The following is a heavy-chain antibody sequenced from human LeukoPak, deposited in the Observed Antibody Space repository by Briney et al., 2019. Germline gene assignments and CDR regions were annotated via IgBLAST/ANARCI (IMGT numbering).Heavy chain of an antibody. D-gene: IGHD2-15*01. CDR3: AKVSDCSGGSCYLFDY. V-gene: IGHV3-53*01. CDR2: IYSGGST. CDR1: GFTVSSNY. Sequence: GGSLRLSCAASGFTVSSNYMSWVRQAPGKGLEWVSVIYSGGSTYYADSVKGRFTISRDNSKNTLYLQMNNLRAEDTAVYYCAKVSDCSGGSCYLFDYWGQGILVTVSS. J-gene: IGHJ4*02.